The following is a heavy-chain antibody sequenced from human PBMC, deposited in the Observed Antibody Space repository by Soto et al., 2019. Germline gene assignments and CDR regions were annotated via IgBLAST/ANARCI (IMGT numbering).Heavy chain of an antibody. CDR3: ARGDYRVLEF. J-gene: IGHJ4*02. Sequence: PGESLKISCKDSGFSFASSWIGWVRQMPGKGLEWMGVIYPGESDTRYSLSFQGQVTISADKSISTAYLQWSSLKASDTAMYYCARGDYRVLEFWGQGTLVTVSS. V-gene: IGHV5-51*01. D-gene: IGHD4-4*01. CDR1: GFSFASSW. CDR2: IYPGESDT.